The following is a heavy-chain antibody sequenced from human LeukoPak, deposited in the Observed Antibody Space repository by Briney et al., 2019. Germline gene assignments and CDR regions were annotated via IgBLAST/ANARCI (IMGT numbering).Heavy chain of an antibody. V-gene: IGHV3-48*04. CDR1: GFTFSSYS. J-gene: IGHJ4*02. D-gene: IGHD3-10*01. CDR2: ISGSSSRI. CDR3: ARCSARFGEITDLDY. Sequence: GGSLRLSCAASGFTFSSYSMNWVRQAPGKGLEWVSYISGSSSRIYYTSSVKGRFTISRDNAKNSLYLQMNTLRAEDTAVYYCARCSARFGEITDLDYWAREPWSPSPQ.